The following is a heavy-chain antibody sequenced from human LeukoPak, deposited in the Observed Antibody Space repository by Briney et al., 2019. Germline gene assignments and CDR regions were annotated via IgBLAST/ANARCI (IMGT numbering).Heavy chain of an antibody. V-gene: IGHV3-48*03. CDR2: ISSSGSTI. Sequence: PGGSLRLSCAASGFTFSSYEMNWVREAPGKGLEGGAYISSSGSTIYYADSVKGRFTISRDNAKNSLYLQMNSLRAEDTAVYYCARDGSYSGSGSPSYYWGQGTLVTVSS. CDR3: ARDGSYSGSGSPSYY. D-gene: IGHD3-10*01. CDR1: GFTFSSYE. J-gene: IGHJ4*02.